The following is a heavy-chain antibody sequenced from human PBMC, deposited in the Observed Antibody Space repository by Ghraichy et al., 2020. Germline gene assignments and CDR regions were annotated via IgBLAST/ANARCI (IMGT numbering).Heavy chain of an antibody. CDR3: AKRLINYAFDS. Sequence: GGSLRLSCAASGFTFSAYAMNWVRQAPGKGLEWVSAITNSGETTYYADSVKGRFTISRDTSGHTLYLQMNSLRAEDTAVYYCAKRLINYAFDSWGQGTLVAVSS. J-gene: IGHJ4*02. D-gene: IGHD4-11*01. V-gene: IGHV3-23*01. CDR2: ITNSGETT. CDR1: GFTFSAYA.